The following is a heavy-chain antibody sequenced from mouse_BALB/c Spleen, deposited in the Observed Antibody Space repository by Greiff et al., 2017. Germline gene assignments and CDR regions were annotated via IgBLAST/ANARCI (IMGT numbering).Heavy chain of an antibody. J-gene: IGHJ4*01. CDR1: GFSLTSYG. Sequence: QVQLKESGPGLVAPSQSLSITCTVSGFSLTSYGVHWVRQPPGKGLEWLGVIWAGGSTNYNSALMSRLSISKDNSKSQVFLKMNSLQTDDTAMYYCARALITTVVATHAMDYWGQGTSVTVSS. CDR3: ARALITTVVATHAMDY. CDR2: IWAGGST. V-gene: IGHV2-9*02. D-gene: IGHD1-1*01.